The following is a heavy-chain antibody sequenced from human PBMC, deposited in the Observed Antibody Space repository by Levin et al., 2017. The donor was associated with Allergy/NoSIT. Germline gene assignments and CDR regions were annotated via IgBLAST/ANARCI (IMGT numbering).Heavy chain of an antibody. CDR1: GFSLSTSGVG. J-gene: IGHJ5*02. CDR2: IYWDDDK. D-gene: IGHD3-3*01. V-gene: IGHV2-5*02. CDR3: AHSFTIFGVVFQYNWFDP. Sequence: SGPTLVKPTQTLTLTCTFSGFSLSTSGVGVGWIRQPPGKALEWLALIYWDDDKRYSPSLKSRLTITKDTSKNQVVLTMTNMDPVDTATYYCAHSFTIFGVVFQYNWFDPWGQGTLVTVSS.